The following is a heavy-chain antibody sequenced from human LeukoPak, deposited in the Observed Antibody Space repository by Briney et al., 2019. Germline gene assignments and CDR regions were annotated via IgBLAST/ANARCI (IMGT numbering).Heavy chain of an antibody. Sequence: PSETLSLTCTVSGGSISSYCWSWIRQPPGKGLEWIGYIYYSGSTNYNPSLKSRVTISVDTSKNQFSLKLSSVTAADTAVYYCARTKGGSYSIDYWGQGTLVTVSS. J-gene: IGHJ4*02. CDR2: IYYSGST. D-gene: IGHD1-26*01. CDR3: ARTKGGSYSIDY. V-gene: IGHV4-59*01. CDR1: GGSISSYC.